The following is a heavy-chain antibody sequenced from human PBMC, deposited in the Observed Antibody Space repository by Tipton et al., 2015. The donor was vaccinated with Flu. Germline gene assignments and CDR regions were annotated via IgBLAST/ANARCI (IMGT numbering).Heavy chain of an antibody. V-gene: IGHV1-18*01. J-gene: IGHJ6*02. Sequence: QLVQSGAEVKKPGASVKVSCKASGYTFTSYGISWVRQAPAQGLEWMGWISAYNGNTNYAQKLQGRVTMTTDTSTSTAYMELRSLRSDDTAVYYCARWQYYYDSSGYRYYYYGMDVRGQGATVTVSS. CDR1: GYTFTSYG. D-gene: IGHD3-22*01. CDR2: ISAYNGNT. CDR3: ARWQYYYDSSGYRYYYYGMDV.